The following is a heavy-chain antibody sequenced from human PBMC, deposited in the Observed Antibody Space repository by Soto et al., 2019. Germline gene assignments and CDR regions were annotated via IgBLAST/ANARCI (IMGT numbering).Heavy chain of an antibody. J-gene: IGHJ4*02. V-gene: IGHV3-30-3*01. CDR3: ARERSSGYFDY. CDR1: GFTFSSYA. D-gene: IGHD6-19*01. Sequence: QVQLVESGGGVVQPGRSLRLSCAASGFTFSSYAMHWVRQAPGKGLEWVAVISYDGSNKYYADSVMGRFTISRDNSENTLYLRMNSVRAEDTAVYYCARERSSGYFDYWGQGTLVTVSS. CDR2: ISYDGSNK.